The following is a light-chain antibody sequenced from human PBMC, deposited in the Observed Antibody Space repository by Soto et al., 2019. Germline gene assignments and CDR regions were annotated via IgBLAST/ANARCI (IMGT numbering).Light chain of an antibody. CDR1: QDISNY. Sequence: DIQMTQSPSSLSASVGDRVTITCQASQDISNYLNWYQQKPGKAPKLLIYDASNLETGVPSRFSGSGSGTDFTFTISSLQPEDIATYYCQQYDRGISTFGPGTKVDIK. CDR3: QQYDRGIST. CDR2: DAS. J-gene: IGKJ3*01. V-gene: IGKV1-33*01.